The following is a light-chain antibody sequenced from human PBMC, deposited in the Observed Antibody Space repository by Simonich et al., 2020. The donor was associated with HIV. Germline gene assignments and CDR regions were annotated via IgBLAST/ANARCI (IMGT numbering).Light chain of an antibody. V-gene: IGLV1-40*01. CDR1: SSNIGAGYD. J-gene: IGLJ3*02. CDR3: CSYAGSYTWV. CDR2: GNN. Sequence: QSVLTQPPSVSGAPGQRVTISCTGSSSNIGAGYDVHWYQQLPGTAPKLLSYGNNNRPSGVPDRFSGSKSGNTASLTISGLQAEDEADYYCCSYAGSYTWVFGGGTKLTVL.